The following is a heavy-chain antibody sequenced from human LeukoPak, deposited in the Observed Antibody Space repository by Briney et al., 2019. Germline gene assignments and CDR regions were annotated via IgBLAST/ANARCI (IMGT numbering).Heavy chain of an antibody. V-gene: IGHV3-23*01. CDR2: ISGNGRTT. CDR1: GFTFRSYA. D-gene: IGHD2-2*01. CDR3: AKFLGRSCYGGGTDY. J-gene: IGHJ4*02. Sequence: GGSLRLSCAASGFTFRSYAMSWVRQAPGKGLEWVSGISGNGRTTYYGDSVKGRFTISRDNSKNTLYLQMNSLRAEDTAVYYCAKFLGRSCYGGGTDYWGQGTLVTVSS.